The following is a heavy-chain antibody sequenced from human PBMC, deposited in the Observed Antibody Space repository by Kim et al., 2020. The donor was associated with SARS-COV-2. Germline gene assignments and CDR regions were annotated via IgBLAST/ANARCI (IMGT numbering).Heavy chain of an antibody. CDR1: GDSVSSNSAA. V-gene: IGHV6-1*01. CDR3: ARDRQRAGTGVDY. D-gene: IGHD6-19*01. CDR2: TYYRSKWYT. J-gene: IGHJ4*02. Sequence: SQTHSLTCAISGDSVSSNSAAWNWIRQSPSRGLEWLGRTYYRSKWYTDYALSVKGRITINPDTSKNQFSLQLNSVTPEDTAVYYCARDRQRAGTGVDYWGQGTLVTVSS.